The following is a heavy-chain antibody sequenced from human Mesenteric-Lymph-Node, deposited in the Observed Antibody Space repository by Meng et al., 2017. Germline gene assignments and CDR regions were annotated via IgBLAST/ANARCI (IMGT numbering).Heavy chain of an antibody. V-gene: IGHV3-53*04. CDR1: GFTVSSNY. Sequence: GESLKISCAASGFTVSSNYMSWVRQAPGKGLEWVSVIYSGGSTYYADSVKGRFTISRHNSKNTLYLQMNSLRAEDTAVYYCVRQPRGYYYDDGGAFDIWGQGTMVTVSS. J-gene: IGHJ3*02. CDR2: IYSGGST. CDR3: VRQPRGYYYDDGGAFDI. D-gene: IGHD3-22*01.